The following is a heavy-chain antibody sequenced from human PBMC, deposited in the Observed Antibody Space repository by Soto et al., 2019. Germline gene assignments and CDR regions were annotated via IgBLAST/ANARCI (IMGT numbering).Heavy chain of an antibody. V-gene: IGHV3-23*01. CDR2: ITDVGDPT. J-gene: IGHJ6*02. CDR1: GFTFVTYA. CDR3: AKDRDIAYHLEGGFYYSGMDV. Sequence: ESLKSSCAASGFTFVTYAMNCVRQSPGKGLEWVSTITDVGDPTYYADSVKGRFTISRDNSKNTLFLQMNSLRAEDTARYYCAKDRDIAYHLEGGFYYSGMDVWGQGTTVTVSS. D-gene: IGHD5-12*01.